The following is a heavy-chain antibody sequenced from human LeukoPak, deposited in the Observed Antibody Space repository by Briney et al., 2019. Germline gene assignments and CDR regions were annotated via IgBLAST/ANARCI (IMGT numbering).Heavy chain of an antibody. J-gene: IGHJ1*01. D-gene: IGHD2-15*01. CDR2: ISSASGTI. V-gene: IGHV3-48*04. Sequence: GGSLRLSCAASGFTFTSYSMNWVRQAPGKGLEWVSYISSASGTIYYADSVKGRFTISRDNAQNSLYLQMNSLRAEDTAVYFCARRTPGYCSGGSCYAFQHWGQGTLVTVSS. CDR3: ARRTPGYCSGGSCYAFQH. CDR1: GFTFTSYS.